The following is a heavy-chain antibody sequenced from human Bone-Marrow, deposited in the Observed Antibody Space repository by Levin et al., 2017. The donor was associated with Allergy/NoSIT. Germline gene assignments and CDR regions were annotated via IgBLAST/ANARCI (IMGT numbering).Heavy chain of an antibody. CDR3: ARGVYYCSSTSCYAGIDNWFDP. CDR1: GGSFSGYY. CDR2: INHSGST. Sequence: PSETLSLTCAVYGGSFSGYYWSWIRQPPGKGLEWIGEINHSGSTNYNPSLKSRVTISVDTSKNQFSLKLSSVTAADTAVYYCARGVYYCSSTSCYAGIDNWFDPWGQGTLVTVSS. J-gene: IGHJ5*02. D-gene: IGHD2-2*01. V-gene: IGHV4-34*01.